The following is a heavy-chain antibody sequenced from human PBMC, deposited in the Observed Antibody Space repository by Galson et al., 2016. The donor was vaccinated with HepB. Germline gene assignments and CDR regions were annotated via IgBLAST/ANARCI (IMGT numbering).Heavy chain of an antibody. J-gene: IGHJ4*02. CDR3: ARADVPVIMAYYFDS. Sequence: SLRLSCAASGFSFSTNAMHWVRQAPGKGLEWVSMISADTIDKSYADSVKGRFIISRDNAKNTLYLEMNSLRAEDSAVYYCARADVPVIMAYYFDSWGQGTLVTVSS. V-gene: IGHV3-30-3*01. CDR2: ISADTIDK. CDR1: GFSFSTNA. D-gene: IGHD3-10*01.